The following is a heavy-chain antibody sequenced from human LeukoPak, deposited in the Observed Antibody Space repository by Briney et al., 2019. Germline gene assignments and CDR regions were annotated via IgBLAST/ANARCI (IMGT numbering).Heavy chain of an antibody. CDR1: GYSISSGYY. J-gene: IGHJ5*02. CDR3: ARRRYYYGSGSYLRWFDP. CDR2: INHSGST. Sequence: PSETLSLTCTVSGYSISSGYYWSWIRQPPGKGLEWIGEINHSGSTNYNPSLKSRVTISVDTSKNQFSLKLSSVTAADTAVYYCARRRYYYGSGSYLRWFDPWGQGTLVTVSS. D-gene: IGHD3-10*01. V-gene: IGHV4-38-2*02.